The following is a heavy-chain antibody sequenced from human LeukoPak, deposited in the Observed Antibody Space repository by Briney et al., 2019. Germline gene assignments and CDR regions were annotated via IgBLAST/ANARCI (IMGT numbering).Heavy chain of an antibody. CDR3: VKHSGGVYGNSDY. D-gene: IGHD1-1*01. Sequence: GGALRLSCAASGFTFSRYAVSWFRQAPGKGLEWVSTVGGSGADTYYADSVRGWFTISKDTSKNTLQMNSLSAEDTAIYYCVKHSGGVYGNSDYWGQGILVTVSS. J-gene: IGHJ4*02. CDR2: VGGSGADT. V-gene: IGHV3-23*01. CDR1: GFTFSRYA.